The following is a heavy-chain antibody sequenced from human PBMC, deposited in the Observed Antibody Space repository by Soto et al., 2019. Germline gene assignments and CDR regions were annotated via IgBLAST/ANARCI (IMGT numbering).Heavy chain of an antibody. CDR2: IYPGDSDT. CDR3: ARQRRAVYYGSGIASMDV. J-gene: IGHJ6*02. CDR1: GYSFTSYW. Sequence: GESLKLSCKGSGYSFTSYWIGWVRQMPGKGLEWMGIIYPGDSDTRYSPSFQGQVTISADKSISTAYLQWSSLKASDTAMYYCARQRRAVYYGSGIASMDVWGQGPTVPVS. V-gene: IGHV5-51*01. D-gene: IGHD3-10*01.